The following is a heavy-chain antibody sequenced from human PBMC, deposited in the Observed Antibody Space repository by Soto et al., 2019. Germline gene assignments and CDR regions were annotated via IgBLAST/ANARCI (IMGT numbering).Heavy chain of an antibody. CDR1: GGSISSGGYY. J-gene: IGHJ5*02. Sequence: QVQLQESGPGLVKPSQTLSLTCTVSGGSISSGGYYWSWIRQHPGKGLEWIGYIYYSGSTYYNPSLKSRVTXSXXTSKTPFSLKLSSVTAADPAVYSCARVGGINWFDPWGQGTLVTVSS. CDR2: IYYSGST. V-gene: IGHV4-31*03. CDR3: ARVGGINWFDP. D-gene: IGHD1-20*01.